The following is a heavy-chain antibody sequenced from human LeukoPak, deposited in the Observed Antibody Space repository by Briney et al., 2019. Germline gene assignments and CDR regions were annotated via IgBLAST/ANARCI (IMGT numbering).Heavy chain of an antibody. Sequence: PSETLSLTCTVSGGSISSSSYYWGWIRQPPGKGLEWIGSIYYSGSTYYNPSLKSRVTISVDTSKNQFSLKLSSVTAADTAVYYCASILRPDAFNIWGQGTMVTVSS. CDR3: ASILRPDAFNI. CDR1: GGSISSSSYY. D-gene: IGHD1-26*01. J-gene: IGHJ3*02. V-gene: IGHV4-39*07. CDR2: IYYSGST.